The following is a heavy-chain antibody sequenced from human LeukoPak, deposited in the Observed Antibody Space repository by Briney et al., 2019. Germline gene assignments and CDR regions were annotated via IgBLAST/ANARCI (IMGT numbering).Heavy chain of an antibody. D-gene: IGHD1-26*01. J-gene: IGHJ3*02. CDR1: GGSISSSSYY. Sequence: SETLSLTCTVSGGSISSSSYYWGWIRQPPGKGLEWIGSIYYSGSTYYNPSLKSRVTISVDTSKNQFSLKLSSVTAADTAVYYCARGLGGWVPVGATTSPPGFRAFDIWGQGTMVTVSS. CDR2: IYYSGST. V-gene: IGHV4-39*01. CDR3: ARGLGGWVPVGATTSPPGFRAFDI.